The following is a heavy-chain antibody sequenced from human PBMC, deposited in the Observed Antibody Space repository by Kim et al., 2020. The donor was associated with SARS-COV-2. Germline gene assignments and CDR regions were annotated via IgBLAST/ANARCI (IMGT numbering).Heavy chain of an antibody. CDR3: ARGPTPAGELSLRLDP. Sequence: SVKVSCKASGGTFSSYTISWVRQAPGQGLEWMGRIIPILGIANYAQKFQGRVTITADKSTSTAYMELSSLRSEDTAVYDCARGPTPAGELSLRLDPWGQGTLVTVSS. CDR1: GGTFSSYT. CDR2: IIPILGIA. D-gene: IGHD3-16*02. V-gene: IGHV1-69*02. J-gene: IGHJ5*02.